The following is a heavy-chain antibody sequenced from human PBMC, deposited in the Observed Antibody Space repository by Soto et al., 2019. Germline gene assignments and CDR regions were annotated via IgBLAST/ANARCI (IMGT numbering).Heavy chain of an antibody. CDR3: ARDRRSLYHDGSGLDY. V-gene: IGHV4-30-2*06. J-gene: IGHJ4*02. CDR2: IYHGGST. D-gene: IGHD3-22*01. Sequence: QLQLQESGSGLVRPSQTLSLSCAVSGGSISSGGYSWNWIRQSPGKGLEWIGYIYHGGSTHSNPSLESRVTLSVDTSKNQFSLRLSSVIAADTAVYYCARDRRSLYHDGSGLDYWGQGILVTVSS. CDR1: GGSISSGGYS.